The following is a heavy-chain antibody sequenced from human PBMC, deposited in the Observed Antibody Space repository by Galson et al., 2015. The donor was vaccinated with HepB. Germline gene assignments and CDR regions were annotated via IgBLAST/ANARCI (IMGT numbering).Heavy chain of an antibody. CDR1: GFTFSDYY. D-gene: IGHD6-19*01. Sequence: SLRLSCAASGFTFSDYYMSWIRQAPGKGLEGGSYISSSGSTIYYADSVKGRFTISRDNAKNSLYLQMNSLRAEDTAVYYCARNQWPIYYGMDVWGQGTTVTVSS. V-gene: IGHV3-11*01. CDR3: ARNQWPIYYGMDV. J-gene: IGHJ6*02. CDR2: ISSSGSTI.